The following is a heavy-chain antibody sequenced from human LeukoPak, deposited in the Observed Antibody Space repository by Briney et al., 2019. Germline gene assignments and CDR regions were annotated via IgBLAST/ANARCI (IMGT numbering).Heavy chain of an antibody. CDR2: ISWNSGSI. CDR3: AKEAEYSSSSRPWFDP. V-gene: IGHV3-9*01. CDR1: GFTFDDYA. D-gene: IGHD6-6*01. Sequence: PGRSLRLSCEASGFTFDDYAMHWVRQAPGKGLEWVSGISWNSGSIGYADSVKGRFTISRDNAKNSLYLQMNSLRAEDTALYYCAKEAEYSSSSRPWFDPWGQGTLVTVSS. J-gene: IGHJ5*02.